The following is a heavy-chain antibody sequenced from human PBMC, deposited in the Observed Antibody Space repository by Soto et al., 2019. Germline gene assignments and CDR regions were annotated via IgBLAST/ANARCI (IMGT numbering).Heavy chain of an antibody. V-gene: IGHV1-8*01. CDR1: GYSFTSYD. Sequence: GXSGKGSCTAAGYSFTSYDINWVRQATGQGLEWMGWMNPNSGNTGYAQKFRGRVTMTRNTSISTAYMELSSLRSEDTAVYYCARGPEEMDTIEGYGMDVWGQGTTVTVSS. J-gene: IGHJ6*02. CDR3: ARGPEEMDTIEGYGMDV. CDR2: MNPNSGNT. D-gene: IGHD5-18*01.